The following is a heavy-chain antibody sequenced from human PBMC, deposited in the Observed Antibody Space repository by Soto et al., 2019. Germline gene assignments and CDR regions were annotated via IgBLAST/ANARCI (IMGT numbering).Heavy chain of an antibody. J-gene: IGHJ4*02. V-gene: IGHV3-66*01. CDR3: ARSGYGRFDY. Sequence: EVQLVESGGGLVQPGGSLRLSCAASGFTVSSNYMSWVRQAPGKGLEWVSVIYSGGSTYYADSVKGKFTISRDNSKNTLNLQRNSLRAEDTAVYYCARSGYGRFDYWGQGTLVTVSS. CDR2: IYSGGST. CDR1: GFTVSSNY. D-gene: IGHD6-25*01.